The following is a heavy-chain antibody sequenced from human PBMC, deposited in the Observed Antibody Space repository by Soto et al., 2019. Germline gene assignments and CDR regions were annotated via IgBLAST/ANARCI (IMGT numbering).Heavy chain of an antibody. CDR2: IWYDGSNK. CDR3: ARDPGEMDTIDYFDY. Sequence: ESGGGVVQPGRSLRLSCAASGFTFSSYGMHWVRQAPGKGLEWVAVIWYDGSNKYYADSVKGRFTISRDNSKNTLYLQMNSLRAEDTAVYYCARDPGEMDTIDYFDYWGQGTLVTVSS. J-gene: IGHJ4*02. D-gene: IGHD5-18*01. CDR1: GFTFSSYG. V-gene: IGHV3-33*01.